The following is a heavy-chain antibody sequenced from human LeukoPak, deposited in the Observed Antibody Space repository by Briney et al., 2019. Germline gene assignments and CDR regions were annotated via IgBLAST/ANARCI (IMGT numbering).Heavy chain of an antibody. J-gene: IGHJ4*02. Sequence: SETLSLTCSVSGGSISGYFWNWIRQPAGKGLEWIGRIYYNGDINYNPSLKSRLIMSLDTSNNQFSLKLTSVTAADTAVYYCARGSNSGRNFDSWGQGTLVTVSS. CDR3: ARGSNSGRNFDS. CDR1: GGSISGYF. V-gene: IGHV4-4*07. D-gene: IGHD5-12*01. CDR2: IYYNGDI.